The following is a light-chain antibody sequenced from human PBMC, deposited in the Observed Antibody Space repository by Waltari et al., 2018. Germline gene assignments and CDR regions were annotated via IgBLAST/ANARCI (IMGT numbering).Light chain of an antibody. CDR3: QQRSNWPPSLT. J-gene: IGKJ4*01. CDR1: QSVSSY. CDR2: DAS. Sequence: EIVLTQSPATLSLSPGERATLSCRASQSVSSYLAWYQQKPGQAPRLLSYDASNRATGIPARFSGSGSGTDFTLTISILEPEDFAVYYCQQRSNWPPSLTFGGGTKVEIK. V-gene: IGKV3-11*01.